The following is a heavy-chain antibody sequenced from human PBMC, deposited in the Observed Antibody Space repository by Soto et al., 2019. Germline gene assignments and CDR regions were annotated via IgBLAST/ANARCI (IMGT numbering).Heavy chain of an antibody. Sequence: QVQLQQWGAGLLKPSETLSLTCAVYGGSFSDYYWSWIRQPPGKGLEWIAEINHSGSTKYNPSLKSRVSLSVDTSKKQCSLQLRSVTAADTAVYYCARSNWFDPWGQGTLVTVSS. CDR1: GGSFSDYY. J-gene: IGHJ5*02. CDR2: INHSGST. CDR3: ARSNWFDP. V-gene: IGHV4-34*01.